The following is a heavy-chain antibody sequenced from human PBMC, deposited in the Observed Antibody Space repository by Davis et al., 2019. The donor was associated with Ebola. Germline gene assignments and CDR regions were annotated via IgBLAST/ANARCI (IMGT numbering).Heavy chain of an antibody. J-gene: IGHJ4*02. CDR2: ISFDGSND. Sequence: GESLKISCAASGFTFSNYAMNWVRQAPGKGLEWVAVISFDGSNDYYADSVKGRFTISRDNSKNTLYLQMNSLRAEDTAVYYCASRDISGYYFRDYWGQGTLVTVSS. CDR3: ASRDISGYYFRDY. CDR1: GFTFSNYA. D-gene: IGHD3-22*01. V-gene: IGHV3-30-3*01.